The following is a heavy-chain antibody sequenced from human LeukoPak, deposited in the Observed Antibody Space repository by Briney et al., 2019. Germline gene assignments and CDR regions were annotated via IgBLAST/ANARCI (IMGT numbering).Heavy chain of an antibody. D-gene: IGHD6-19*01. CDR1: GFSFNTFW. V-gene: IGHV3-7*01. CDR3: AILSPAVAGSDH. CDR2: IKKGGSEE. J-gene: IGHJ4*02. Sequence: GGSVRLSCTASGFSFNTFWVIWVRQTPGRGLEWVANIKKGGSEEYYVDSVKTRFTISRDNAKNSLYLQLNSLIGEGTAVYYCAILSPAVAGSDHWGQGTLVTLSS.